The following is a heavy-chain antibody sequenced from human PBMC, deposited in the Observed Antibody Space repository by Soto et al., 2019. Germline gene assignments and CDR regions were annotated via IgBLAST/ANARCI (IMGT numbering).Heavy chain of an antibody. Sequence: PGGSLRLSCAASGFTFSSYGMHWVRQPPGKGLEWVAVIWYDGSNKYYADSVKGRFTISRDNSKNTLYLQMNSLRAEDTAVYYCERGGGGSGFYFDYWGQGTLVTVSS. CDR1: GFTFSSYG. CDR2: IWYDGSNK. V-gene: IGHV3-33*01. CDR3: ERGGGGSGFYFDY. J-gene: IGHJ4*02. D-gene: IGHD2-15*01.